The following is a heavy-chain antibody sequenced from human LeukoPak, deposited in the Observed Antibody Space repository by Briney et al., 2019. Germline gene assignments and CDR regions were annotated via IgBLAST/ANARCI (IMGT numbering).Heavy chain of an antibody. V-gene: IGHV4-59*12. CDR3: ARGVGFAAMVEEV. Sequence: SETLSLTCTVSGGSISSYYWSWIRQPPGKGLEWIGYIYYSGSTNYNPSLKSRVTISVDTSKNQFSLKLSSVSAADTAVYYCARGVGFAAMVEEVGGQGTLVTVSS. CDR1: GGSISSYY. CDR2: IYYSGST. J-gene: IGHJ4*02. D-gene: IGHD5-18*01.